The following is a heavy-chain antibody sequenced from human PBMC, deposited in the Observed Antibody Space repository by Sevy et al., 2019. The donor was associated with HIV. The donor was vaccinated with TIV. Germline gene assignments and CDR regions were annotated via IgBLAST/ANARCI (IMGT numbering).Heavy chain of an antibody. CDR3: VGRRYSYTYSWSYHFDY. CDR1: GLTFSDYY. J-gene: IGHJ4*02. D-gene: IGHD5-18*01. Sequence: AGGSLRLSCAASGLTFSDYYMSWIRQAPGKGLEWLSYISSSGTTLYSADSVKGRFAISRDNAKNSLYLQMNSLRAEDTAVYFCVGRRYSYTYSWSYHFDYWGQGALVTVSS. CDR2: ISSSGTTL. V-gene: IGHV3-11*01.